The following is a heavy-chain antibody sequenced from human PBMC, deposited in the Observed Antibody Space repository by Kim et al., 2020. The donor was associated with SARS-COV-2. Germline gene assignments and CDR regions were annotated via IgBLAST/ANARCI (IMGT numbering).Heavy chain of an antibody. CDR3: AIPRGYSFGYYGMDV. Sequence: GESLKISCKGSGYSFTSYWIGWVRQMPGKGLEWMGIIYPGDSDTRYSPSFQGQVTISADKSISTAYLQWSSLKASDTAMYYCAIPRGYSFGYYGMDVWGQGTTVTVSS. J-gene: IGHJ6*02. D-gene: IGHD5-18*01. CDR1: GYSFTSYW. CDR2: IYPGDSDT. V-gene: IGHV5-51*01.